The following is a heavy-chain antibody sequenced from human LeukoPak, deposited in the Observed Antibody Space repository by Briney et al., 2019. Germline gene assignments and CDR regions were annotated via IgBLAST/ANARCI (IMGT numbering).Heavy chain of an antibody. CDR3: AKDDTFDI. J-gene: IGHJ3*02. CDR2: FGWNSGDI. CDR1: GFSFCDYA. V-gene: IGHV3-9*01. Sequence: PGGSLRLSCVASGFSFCDYAMHWVRQAPGKGLEWVSGFGWNSGDIRYADSVKGRFTISRDNAKNSLYLQMDSLRAEDTALYYCAKDDTFDIWGQGTMATVSS.